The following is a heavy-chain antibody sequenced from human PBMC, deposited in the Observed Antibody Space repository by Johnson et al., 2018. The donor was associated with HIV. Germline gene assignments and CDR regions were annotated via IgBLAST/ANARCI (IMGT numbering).Heavy chain of an antibody. CDR1: GFTFSSYG. V-gene: IGHV3-30*02. D-gene: IGHD3-22*01. CDR3: AKGTHYSDSSGYWSNDAFDI. CDR2: IRYDGGNK. Sequence: QVQLVESGGGLVQPGGSLRLSCAASGFTFSSYGMHWVRQAPGKGLEWVAFIRYDGGNKYYADSVKGRFTISRDNSKKTLYLQMNSLGAEDTAVYYCAKGTHYSDSSGYWSNDAFDIWGQGTMVTVSS. J-gene: IGHJ3*02.